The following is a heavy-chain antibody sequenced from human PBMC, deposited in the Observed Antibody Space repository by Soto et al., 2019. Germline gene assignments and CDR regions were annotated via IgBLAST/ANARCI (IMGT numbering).Heavy chain of an antibody. CDR1: GYTFTDYY. D-gene: IGHD6-19*01. CDR3: MSSPYSSGSYDLSAHPPSDSFDY. J-gene: IGHJ4*02. Sequence: ASVKVSCKASGYTFTDYYIHWVRQAPGQGLEWMGWINPNTGGTRYAQNFQGRATMTSENSITTAHMELSSLRSDDTAVYFCMSSPYSSGSYDLSAHPPSDSFDYWGQGTLVTVSS. V-gene: IGHV1-2*02. CDR2: INPNTGGT.